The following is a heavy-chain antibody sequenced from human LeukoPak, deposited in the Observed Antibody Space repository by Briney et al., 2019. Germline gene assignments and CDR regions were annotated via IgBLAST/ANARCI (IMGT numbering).Heavy chain of an antibody. J-gene: IGHJ4*02. V-gene: IGHV4-61*01. D-gene: IGHD6-19*01. CDR1: GGSVSSGSYY. Sequence: SETLSLTCTVSGGSVSSGSYYWSWIRQPPGKGLEWIGYIYYSGSTNYNPSLKSRVTISVDTSKNQFSLKLSAVTAADTAVYYCARVWQWLFAVDYWGQGTRVTVSS. CDR2: IYYSGST. CDR3: ARVWQWLFAVDY.